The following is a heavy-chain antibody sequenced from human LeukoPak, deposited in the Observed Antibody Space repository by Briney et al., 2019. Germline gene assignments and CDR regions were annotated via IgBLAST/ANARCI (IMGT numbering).Heavy chain of an antibody. Sequence: PSETLSLTCAVHGGSFSAYYRGWIRQPPGKGLEWIGEINPSGITKYNPSLKSRVTMSVDTSKNQFSLKLSSVTAADTAVYYCARLVGATDGWFDPWGQGTLVTVSS. D-gene: IGHD1-26*01. CDR2: INPSGIT. CDR3: ARLVGATDGWFDP. J-gene: IGHJ5*02. CDR1: GGSFSAYY. V-gene: IGHV4-34*01.